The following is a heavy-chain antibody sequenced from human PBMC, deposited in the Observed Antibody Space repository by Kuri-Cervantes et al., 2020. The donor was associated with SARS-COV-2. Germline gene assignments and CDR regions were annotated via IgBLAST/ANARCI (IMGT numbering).Heavy chain of an antibody. J-gene: IGHJ4*02. D-gene: IGHD6-19*01. CDR3: ARVAVAGSTFFDY. V-gene: IGHV4-39*02. CDR1: GGSISSSSYY. Sequence: ETLSLTCTVSGGSISSSSYYWGWIRQPPGKGLEWIGSIYYSGSTYYNPSLKSRVTISVDTSKNHFSLKLSSVTAADTAVYYCARVAVAGSTFFDYWGQGTLVTVSS. CDR2: IYYSGST.